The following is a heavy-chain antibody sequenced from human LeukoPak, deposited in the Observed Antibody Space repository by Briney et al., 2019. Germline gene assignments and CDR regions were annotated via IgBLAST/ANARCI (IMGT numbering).Heavy chain of an antibody. Sequence: GGSLRLSCAASGFTFSDYYMSWIRQAPGKGLEWVSYISSSGSTIYYADSVKGRFTISRDNAKNSLYPQMNSLRAEDTAVYHCARDHLSYYGSGSYYWGQGTLVTVSS. D-gene: IGHD3-10*01. CDR1: GFTFSDYY. J-gene: IGHJ4*02. CDR2: ISSSGSTI. CDR3: ARDHLSYYGSGSYY. V-gene: IGHV3-11*01.